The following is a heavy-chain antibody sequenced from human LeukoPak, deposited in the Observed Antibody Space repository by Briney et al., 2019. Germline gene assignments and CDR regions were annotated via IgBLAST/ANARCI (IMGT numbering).Heavy chain of an antibody. V-gene: IGHV3-23*01. CDR3: AKDDFWSGYDAFDI. Sequence: GGSLRLSCAASGFSFSSYAMNWVRQAPGKGLEWVSVISGSGGSTYYADSVKGRFTISRDNSKNTLYLQMNSLRAEDTAVYYCAKDDFWSGYDAFDIWGQGTMVTVSS. CDR2: ISGSGGST. CDR1: GFSFSSYA. D-gene: IGHD3-3*01. J-gene: IGHJ3*02.